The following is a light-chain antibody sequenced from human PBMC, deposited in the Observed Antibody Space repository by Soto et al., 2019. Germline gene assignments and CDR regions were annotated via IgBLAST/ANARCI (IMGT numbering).Light chain of an antibody. CDR3: QHCRTS. Sequence: EIVLTQSPGTLSLSPGERVTLSCRASQSVSSSYLAWYQQKPGQAPRLLIYGASSRATGIPDRFSGSGSGTDFTLTITRLEPEDFAVYYCQHCRTSFGGGTKVEIK. J-gene: IGKJ4*01. CDR2: GAS. V-gene: IGKV3-20*01. CDR1: QSVSSSY.